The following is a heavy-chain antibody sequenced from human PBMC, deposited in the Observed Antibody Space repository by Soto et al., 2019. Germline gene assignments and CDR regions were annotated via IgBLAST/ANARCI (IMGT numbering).Heavy chain of an antibody. Sequence: GGSLRLSCEVSGFSLRRYGMHWVRQAPGKGLEWVAVIWYHGTTKNYADSVKGRFTISRDISKNTVYLQMDSLEVEDTAVYYCARDVDTTSHLNWFDPWGQGVMVTVSS. CDR2: IWYHGTTK. CDR1: GFSLRRYG. D-gene: IGHD5-18*01. J-gene: IGHJ5*02. CDR3: ARDVDTTSHLNWFDP. V-gene: IGHV3-33*01.